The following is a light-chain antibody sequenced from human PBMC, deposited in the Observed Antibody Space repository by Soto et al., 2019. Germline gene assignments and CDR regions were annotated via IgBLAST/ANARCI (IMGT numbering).Light chain of an antibody. CDR2: GES. J-gene: IGKJ3*01. Sequence: ESEMAQSPGTRSLSPEERATLSCRASQSVSSNYLASYQQKPGQAPRLLIYGESNRATGIPARFSGSGSGTDFTLTISSLLHADYGVCYCKQLSTLPPLTLGIGTNVDIK. CDR1: QSVSSNY. CDR3: KQLSTLPPLT. V-gene: IGKV3-20*01.